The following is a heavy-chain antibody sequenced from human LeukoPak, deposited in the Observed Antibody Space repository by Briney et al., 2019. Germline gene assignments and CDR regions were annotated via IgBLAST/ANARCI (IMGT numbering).Heavy chain of an antibody. CDR3: AGGSSWPGLSF. V-gene: IGHV3-53*01. CDR1: GFTVSGNY. J-gene: IGHJ4*02. Sequence: GGSLRLSCAASGFTVSGNYMSWVRQAPGMGLEWVSVIYTADSTSYADSVRGRFTISRDNSKNTLYLQMNSLRAEDTAVYFCAGGSSWPGLSFWGQGTLLTVSS. D-gene: IGHD6-13*01. CDR2: IYTADST.